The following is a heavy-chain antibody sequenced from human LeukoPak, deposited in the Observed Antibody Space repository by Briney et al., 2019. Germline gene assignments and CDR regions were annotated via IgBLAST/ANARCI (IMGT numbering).Heavy chain of an antibody. CDR3: ARIALAAPSITD. Sequence: GGSLRLSCVASGFTFSSYAMTWVRQAPGKGLEWVSGISGSGGSTYYADSVKGRFTISRDNSKNTLYLQMNSLRAEDTAVYYCARIALAAPSITDWGQGTLVTVSS. D-gene: IGHD6-13*01. V-gene: IGHV3-23*01. J-gene: IGHJ4*02. CDR1: GFTFSSYA. CDR2: ISGSGGST.